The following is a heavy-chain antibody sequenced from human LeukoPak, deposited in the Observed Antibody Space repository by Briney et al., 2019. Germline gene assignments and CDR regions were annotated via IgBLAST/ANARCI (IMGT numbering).Heavy chain of an antibody. CDR1: GFTFSSYA. D-gene: IGHD6-13*01. Sequence: GGSLRLSCVASGFTFSSYAMHWVRQAPGKGLEWVAVISYDGSNKYYADSVKGRFTISRDNSKNTLYLQMNSLRAEDTAVYYCAGGSAAAKYYYHYYGMDVWGQGTTVTVSS. J-gene: IGHJ6*02. CDR2: ISYDGSNK. CDR3: AGGSAAAKYYYHYYGMDV. V-gene: IGHV3-30-3*01.